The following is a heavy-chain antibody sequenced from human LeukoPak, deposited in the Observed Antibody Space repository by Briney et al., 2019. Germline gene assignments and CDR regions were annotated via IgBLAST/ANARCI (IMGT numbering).Heavy chain of an antibody. Sequence: PGGSLRLSCAASGFTFSSYSMNWVRQAPGKGLEWVSSISSSSSYIYYADSVKGRFTISRDNAKNSLYLQMNSLRAEDTAVYYCAGGSFSTFTYYYGSGSYLGYWGQGTLVTVSS. CDR3: AGGSFSTFTYYYGSGSYLGY. CDR1: GFTFSSYS. V-gene: IGHV3-21*01. CDR2: ISSSSSYI. J-gene: IGHJ4*02. D-gene: IGHD3-10*01.